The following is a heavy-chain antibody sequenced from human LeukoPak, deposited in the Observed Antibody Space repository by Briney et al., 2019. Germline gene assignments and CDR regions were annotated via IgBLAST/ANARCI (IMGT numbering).Heavy chain of an antibody. J-gene: IGHJ6*03. CDR1: GDSVSTTNW. Sequence: NPSGTLSLTCAVSGDSVSTTNWWSWVRQTPGQGLEWIGEIYHTGNTNYNPSLRSRVNMSVDKPNNQFSLTLTSVTAADTAVYYCARERWGVVAASTYYYFYIDVWGKGTAVTVSS. CDR2: IYHTGNT. V-gene: IGHV4-4*02. CDR3: ARERWGVVAASTYYYFYIDV. D-gene: IGHD2-15*01.